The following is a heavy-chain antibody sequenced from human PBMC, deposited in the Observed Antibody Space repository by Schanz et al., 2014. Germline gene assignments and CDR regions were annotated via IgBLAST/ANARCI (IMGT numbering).Heavy chain of an antibody. V-gene: IGHV3-33*01. D-gene: IGHD3-10*01. Sequence: QVQLVESGGGVVQPGRSLRLSCAASGFIFSSYGLHWVRQAPGKGIEWVAFIWYDGSNKYYADSVKGRFTISRDNSKNTLYLQMNSLRAEDTAVYYCARANYRRKINFDYWGRGTLVTVSS. CDR3: ARANYRRKINFDY. J-gene: IGHJ4*02. CDR2: IWYDGSNK. CDR1: GFIFSSYG.